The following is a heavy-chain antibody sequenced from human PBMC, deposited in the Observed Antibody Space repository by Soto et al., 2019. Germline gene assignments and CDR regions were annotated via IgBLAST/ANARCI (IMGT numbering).Heavy chain of an antibody. D-gene: IGHD1-1*01. J-gene: IGHJ6*02. Sequence: DSLRVSCQASGYPFTTYGITWVRPAPGQGLEWLGWISAYTDNTNYAQNLRGRVTMTTDTSTSTAYMELRSLRSDDTAVYYCARENWKDDYYYGMDVWGQGTTVTVSS. CDR2: ISAYTDNT. CDR1: GYPFTTYG. V-gene: IGHV1-18*04. CDR3: ARENWKDDYYYGMDV.